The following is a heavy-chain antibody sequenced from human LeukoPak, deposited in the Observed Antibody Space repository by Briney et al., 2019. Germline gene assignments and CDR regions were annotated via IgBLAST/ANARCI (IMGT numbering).Heavy chain of an antibody. CDR2: IHYSGST. CDR1: GGSISPNY. Sequence: SETLSLTCAVSGGSISPNYWSWIRQPPGKGLEWIGYIHYSGSTNYNPSLKSRVTISVDTSKNQFSLKLSSVTAADTAVYYCARERGTIFGVVIPNWFDPWGQGTLVTVSS. J-gene: IGHJ5*02. CDR3: ARERGTIFGVVIPNWFDP. D-gene: IGHD3-3*01. V-gene: IGHV4-59*01.